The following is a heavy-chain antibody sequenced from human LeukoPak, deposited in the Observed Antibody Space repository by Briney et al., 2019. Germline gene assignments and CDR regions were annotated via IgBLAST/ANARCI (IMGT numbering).Heavy chain of an antibody. Sequence: GGSLRLSCAASGFTFSSYAMSWVRQAPGKGLEWVSAISGSGGSTYYADSVKGRFTISRDNSKNTLYLQMNSLRAEDTAVYYCARPSGHSGSYYWSYWGQGTLVTVSS. V-gene: IGHV3-23*01. D-gene: IGHD1-26*01. CDR3: ARPSGHSGSYYWSY. CDR1: GFTFSSYA. CDR2: ISGSGGST. J-gene: IGHJ4*02.